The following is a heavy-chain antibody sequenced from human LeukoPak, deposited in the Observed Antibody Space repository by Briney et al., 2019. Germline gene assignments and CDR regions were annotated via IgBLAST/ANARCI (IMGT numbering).Heavy chain of an antibody. D-gene: IGHD3-22*01. CDR3: ARDASYYDSSGYFDY. CDR2: INPNSGGT. J-gene: IGHJ4*02. CDR1: GYTFTGYY. V-gene: IGHV1-2*03. Sequence: LGASVKVSCKASGYTFTGYYMHWVRQAPGQGLEWMGWINPNSGGTNYAQKFQGRVTMTRDTCISTAYMELSRLSSDDTAVYYCARDASYYDSSGYFDYWGQGTLVTVSS.